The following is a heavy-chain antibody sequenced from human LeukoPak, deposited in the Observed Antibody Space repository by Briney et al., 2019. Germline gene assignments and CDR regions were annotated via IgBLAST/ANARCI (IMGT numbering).Heavy chain of an antibody. D-gene: IGHD2-21*01. V-gene: IGHV3-21*01. CDR1: GFTFSPYN. J-gene: IGHJ4*02. CDR3: ARGGGYCGGDCYGIDY. Sequence: GGSLRLSCAASGFTFSPYNMNWVRQAPGKGLEWVSAISSSSSYIYYADSVKGRFTISRDNAKNSLYLQMNRLRAEDTAVYYCARGGGYCGGDCYGIDYWGQGTLVTVSS. CDR2: ISSSSSYI.